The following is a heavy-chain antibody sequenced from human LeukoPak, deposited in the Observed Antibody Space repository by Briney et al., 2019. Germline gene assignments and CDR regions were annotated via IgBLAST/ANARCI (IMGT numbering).Heavy chain of an antibody. J-gene: IGHJ6*03. Sequence: ASVKVSCKASGGTFSSYAISWVRQAPGQGLEWMGGIIPIFGTANYAQKFQGRVTITTDESTSTAYMELSSLRSEDTAVYYCATPDRPYSSSWYYYYMDVWGKGTTVTVSS. CDR1: GGTFSSYA. D-gene: IGHD6-13*01. V-gene: IGHV1-69*05. CDR3: ATPDRPYSSSWYYYYMDV. CDR2: IIPIFGTA.